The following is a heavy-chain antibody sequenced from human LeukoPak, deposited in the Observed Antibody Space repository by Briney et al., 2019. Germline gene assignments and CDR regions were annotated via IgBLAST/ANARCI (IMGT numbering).Heavy chain of an antibody. V-gene: IGHV1-2*02. Sequence: ASVKLSCKASGYTFTGYYMHWVRRAPGQGLEWMGWINPNSGGTNYAQKFQGRVPMTRDTSISTAYMELSRLRSDDTAVYYCASSIAVAGDAFDIWGQGTMVTVSS. CDR1: GYTFTGYY. D-gene: IGHD6-19*01. CDR3: ASSIAVAGDAFDI. J-gene: IGHJ3*02. CDR2: INPNSGGT.